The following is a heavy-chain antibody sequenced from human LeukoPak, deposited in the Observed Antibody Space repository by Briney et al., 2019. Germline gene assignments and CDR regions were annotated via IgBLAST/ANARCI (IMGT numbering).Heavy chain of an antibody. CDR3: AELRSDGDY. J-gene: IGHJ4*02. V-gene: IGHV3-30*18. CDR1: GFSLSDYE. Sequence: GGSLRLSCTASGFSLSDYEINWVRQAPGKGLEWVAVISYDGSNKYYADSVKGRFTISRDNSKNTLYLQMNSLRAEDTAVYYCAELRSDGDYWGQGTLVTVSS. D-gene: IGHD5-12*01. CDR2: ISYDGSNK.